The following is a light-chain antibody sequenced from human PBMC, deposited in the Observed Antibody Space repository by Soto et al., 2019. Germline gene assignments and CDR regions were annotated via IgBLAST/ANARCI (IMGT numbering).Light chain of an antibody. V-gene: IGKV3-20*01. Sequence: DIVLTQSPGTLSLSPGERATLSCRASQSVSSRYLAWYQQKPGQAPRLLIYDASRRATGIPDRFSGSGSGTEFTLTIGRLEPEDFGVYYCQQHGSAVTFGGGTKVEVK. CDR2: DAS. CDR3: QQHGSAVT. J-gene: IGKJ4*01. CDR1: QSVSSRY.